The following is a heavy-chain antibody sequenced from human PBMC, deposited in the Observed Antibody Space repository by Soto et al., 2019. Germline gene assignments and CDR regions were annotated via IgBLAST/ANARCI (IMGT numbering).Heavy chain of an antibody. CDR3: ARVPPPRSHDYSNSQALGGYYYYGMDV. D-gene: IGHD4-4*01. CDR2: IIPIFGTA. Sequence: SVKVSCKASGGTFSSYAISWVRQAPGQGLEWMGGIIPIFGTANYAQKFQGRVTITADESTSTAYMELSSLRSEDTAVYYCARVPPPRSHDYSNSQALGGYYYYGMDVWGQGTTVTVYS. J-gene: IGHJ6*02. CDR1: GGTFSSYA. V-gene: IGHV1-69*13.